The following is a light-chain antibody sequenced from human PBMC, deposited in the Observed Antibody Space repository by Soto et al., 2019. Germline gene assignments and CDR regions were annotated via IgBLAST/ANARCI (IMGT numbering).Light chain of an antibody. CDR1: SSAVGGYNY. Sequence: QSVLTQPASVSGSPGQPITISCTGTSSAVGGYNYVSWYQQHPGKAPKVMIYEVSNRPSGVSNRFSGSKSGNTASLTISGLQAEDEADYYCSSYTSSSTYVFGTGTKVTVL. CDR3: SSYTSSSTYV. CDR2: EVS. V-gene: IGLV2-14*01. J-gene: IGLJ1*01.